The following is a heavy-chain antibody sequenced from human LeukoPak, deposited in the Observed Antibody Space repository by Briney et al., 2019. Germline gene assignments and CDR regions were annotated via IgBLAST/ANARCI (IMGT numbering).Heavy chain of an antibody. CDR3: ARALGYCSGGSCTRGYNWFDP. Sequence: PSETLSLTCTVSGGSISSSDYYWGWNRQPPGKGLEWIGSIYYGGSTYYNPSLKSRVTISVDTSMNQFSLKLSFVTTADTAVYYCARALGYCSGGSCTRGYNWFDPWGQGTLVTVSS. CDR2: IYYGGST. V-gene: IGHV4-39*01. CDR1: GGSISSSDYY. D-gene: IGHD2-15*01. J-gene: IGHJ5*02.